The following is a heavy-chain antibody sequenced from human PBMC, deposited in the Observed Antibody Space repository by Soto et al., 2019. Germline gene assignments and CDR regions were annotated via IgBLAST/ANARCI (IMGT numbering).Heavy chain of an antibody. Sequence: QVQLVESGGGVVQPGRSLRLSCAAPGFTFSSYGMHWVRQAPGKGLEWVAVIWYDGSNKYYADSVKGRFTISRDNSKNTLYLQMSSLRAEDTAVYYCASDYGGEGTYFDYWGQGTLVTVSS. CDR3: ASDYGGEGTYFDY. D-gene: IGHD2-21*01. CDR2: IWYDGSNK. V-gene: IGHV3-33*01. CDR1: GFTFSSYG. J-gene: IGHJ4*02.